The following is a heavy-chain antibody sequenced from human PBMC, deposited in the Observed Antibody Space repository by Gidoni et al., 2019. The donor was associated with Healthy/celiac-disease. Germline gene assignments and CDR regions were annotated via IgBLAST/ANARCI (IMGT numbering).Heavy chain of an antibody. D-gene: IGHD4-17*01. Sequence: EVQLVESGGALVQPGGSLRLSCAASGFTVSRNYMSWVRQAPGKGLEWVSVMYSGGSTYYADSVKGRFTISRDNAKNTLYLQMNSLRAEDTAVYYCARVGNDYGEPGPGWFDYWGQGTLVTVSS. CDR3: ARVGNDYGEPGPGWFDY. V-gene: IGHV3-66*01. CDR2: MYSGGST. J-gene: IGHJ4*02. CDR1: GFTVSRNY.